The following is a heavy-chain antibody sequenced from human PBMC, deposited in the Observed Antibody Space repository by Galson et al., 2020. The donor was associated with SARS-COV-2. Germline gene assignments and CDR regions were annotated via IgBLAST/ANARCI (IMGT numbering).Heavy chain of an antibody. V-gene: IGHV3-23*01. Sequence: GGSLRLSCAASGFTFNNYAMSWVRQAPGKGLEWVSSISGSGSNTYYADSAKGRFTMSRDNSKNTLYLQMNSLRTEDTAIYYCAKDGGGWYTSGWYYFDYWGQGTLVTVSS. J-gene: IGHJ4*02. CDR2: ISGSGSNT. CDR3: AKDGGGWYTSGWYYFDY. CDR1: GFTFNNYA. D-gene: IGHD6-19*01.